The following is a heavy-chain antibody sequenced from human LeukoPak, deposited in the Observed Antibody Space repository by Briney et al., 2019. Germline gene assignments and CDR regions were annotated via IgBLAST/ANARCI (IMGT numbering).Heavy chain of an antibody. CDR1: GGSISSSSYY. J-gene: IGHJ4*02. CDR3: ARDSPMDSSGYDY. V-gene: IGHV4-39*07. CDR2: IYYSGST. Sequence: SETLSLTCTVSGGSISSSSYYWGWIRQPPGKGLEWIGSIYYSGSTYYNPSLKSRVTISVDTSKNQFSLKLSSVTAADTAVYYCARDSPMDSSGYDYWGQGTLVTVSS. D-gene: IGHD3-22*01.